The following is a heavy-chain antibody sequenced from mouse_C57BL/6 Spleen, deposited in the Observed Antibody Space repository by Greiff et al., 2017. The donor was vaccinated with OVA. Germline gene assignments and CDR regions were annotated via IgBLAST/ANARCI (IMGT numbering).Heavy chain of an antibody. CDR2: INPGSGGT. J-gene: IGHJ4*01. D-gene: IGHD2-1*01. Sequence: QVQLQQSGAELVRPGTSVKVSCKASGYAFTNYLIEWVKQRPGQGLEWIGVINPGSGGTNYNEKCKGKATLTADKSSSTAYMQLSSLTSEDSAVYFCARSLWYPRGAMDYWGQGTSVTVSS. CDR3: ARSLWYPRGAMDY. CDR1: GYAFTNYL. V-gene: IGHV1-54*01.